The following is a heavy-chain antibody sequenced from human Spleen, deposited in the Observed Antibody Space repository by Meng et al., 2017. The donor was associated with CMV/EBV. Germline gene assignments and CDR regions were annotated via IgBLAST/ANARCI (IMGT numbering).Heavy chain of an antibody. CDR3: ARDLGSFGIDS. D-gene: IGHD1-14*01. CDR1: VESFDHYF. CDR2: VYYSGSA. Sequence: GSLRLSCTVSVESFDHYFWSWIRQPPGKGLEWIGYVYYSGSAMYNPSLKSRATISVQTARNQFSLRLTSVTVADAALYYCARDLGSFGIDSWGQGTLVTVSS. V-gene: IGHV4-59*12. J-gene: IGHJ4*02.